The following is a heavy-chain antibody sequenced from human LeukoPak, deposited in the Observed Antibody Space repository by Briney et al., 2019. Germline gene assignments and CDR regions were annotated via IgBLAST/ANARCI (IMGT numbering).Heavy chain of an antibody. J-gene: IGHJ4*02. D-gene: IGHD6-13*01. CDR2: ISGSGGST. CDR1: GFTFSSYA. CDR3: AKGPGSKAAGTGGFDY. Sequence: GGSLRLSCAASGFTFSSYAMSWVRQAPRKGLEWVSAISGSGGSTYYADSVKGRFTISRDNSKNTLYLQMNSLRAEDTAVYYCAKGPGSKAAGTGGFDYWGQGTLVTVSS. V-gene: IGHV3-23*01.